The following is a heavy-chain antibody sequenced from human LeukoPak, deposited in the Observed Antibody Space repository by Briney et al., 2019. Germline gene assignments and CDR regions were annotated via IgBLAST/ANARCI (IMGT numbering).Heavy chain of an antibody. Sequence: PWETLSLTCTVSGGSMSSYYWSWIRQPPGKGLEWIGSIYHSGSTYYNPSLKSRVTISVDTSKNQFSLKLSSVTAADTAVYYCASLSVHFDYWGQGTLVTVSS. CDR2: IYHSGST. V-gene: IGHV4-59*08. CDR1: GGSMSSYY. CDR3: ASLSVHFDY. J-gene: IGHJ4*02.